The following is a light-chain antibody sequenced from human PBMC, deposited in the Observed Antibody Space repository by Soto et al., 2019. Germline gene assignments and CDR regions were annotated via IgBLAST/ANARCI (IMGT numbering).Light chain of an antibody. J-gene: IGLJ1*01. CDR1: SSDVGGYNY. CDR2: DVS. V-gene: IGLV2-14*01. CDR3: SSYTSSSTLLYV. Sequence: QSALTQPASGSGFLGHSITISCPGTSSDVGGYNYVSWYQQHPGKAPKLMIYDVSNRPSGVSNRFSGSKSGNTASLTISGLQAEDEADYYCSSYTSSSTLLYVFGTGTKLTVL.